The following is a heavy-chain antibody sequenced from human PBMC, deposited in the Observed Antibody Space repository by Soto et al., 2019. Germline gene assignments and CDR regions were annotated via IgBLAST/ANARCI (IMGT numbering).Heavy chain of an antibody. V-gene: IGHV3-21*01. J-gene: IGHJ4*02. CDR3: ARAYCSGGSCFDY. D-gene: IGHD2-15*01. Sequence: EVQLVESGGGLVKPGGSLRLSCAASGFTFSSYSMNWVRQAPGKGLEWVSSISSSSSYIYYADSVKGRFTISRDNAKNSRDLQMNSLRAEDTAVYYCARAYCSGGSCFDYWGQGTLVTVSS. CDR1: GFTFSSYS. CDR2: ISSSSSYI.